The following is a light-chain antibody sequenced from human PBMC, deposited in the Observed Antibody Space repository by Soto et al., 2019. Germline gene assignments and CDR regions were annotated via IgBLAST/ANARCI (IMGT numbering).Light chain of an antibody. Sequence: EIVFTQCPSTLSLSPGERATLSCRASQSVSSSYLAWYQQKPGQAPRLLIYGASSRATGIPDRFSGSGSGTDFTLTISRLEPEDFAVYYCHQYGSSPLWPFGQGTKADIK. V-gene: IGKV3-20*01. J-gene: IGKJ1*01. CDR3: HQYGSSPLWP. CDR1: QSVSSSY. CDR2: GAS.